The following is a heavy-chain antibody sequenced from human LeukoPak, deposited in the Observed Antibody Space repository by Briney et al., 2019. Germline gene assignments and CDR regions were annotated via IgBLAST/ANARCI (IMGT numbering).Heavy chain of an antibody. CDR1: GYTFTGYY. J-gene: IGHJ6*02. Sequence: ASVKVSCKASGYTFTGYYMHWVRQAPGQGLEWMGWINPNSGGTNYAQKFQGRVTMTRDTSISTAYMELSRLRSDDMAVYYCARGLTVALYYYYGMDVWGQGTTVTVSS. CDR2: INPNSGGT. CDR3: ARGLTVALYYYYGMDV. D-gene: IGHD6-19*01. V-gene: IGHV1-2*02.